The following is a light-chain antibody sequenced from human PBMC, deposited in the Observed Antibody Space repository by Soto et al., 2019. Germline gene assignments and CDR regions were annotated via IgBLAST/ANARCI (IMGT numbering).Light chain of an antibody. CDR2: GAS. Sequence: EIVLTQSPGTLSLSPGERATLSCRASQSVSSRDLAWYQQKPGQAPRLLIYGASSRATGIPDRFSGSGSGTDFTLTISRLEPEDFAVFFCQQCGTSPITFGQGTRLEIK. CDR1: QSVSSRD. V-gene: IGKV3-20*01. J-gene: IGKJ5*01. CDR3: QQCGTSPIT.